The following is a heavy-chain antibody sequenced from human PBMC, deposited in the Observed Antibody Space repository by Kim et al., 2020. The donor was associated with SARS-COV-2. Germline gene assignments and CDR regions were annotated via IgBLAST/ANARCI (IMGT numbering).Heavy chain of an antibody. D-gene: IGHD6-13*01. Sequence: SETLSLTCTVSGGSISSYYWSWIRQPPGKGLEWIGYIYYSGSTNYNPSLKSRVTISVDTSKNQFSLKLSSVTAADTAVYYCARVGQQQLAPRRSYYYYGMDVWGQGTTVTVSS. CDR1: GGSISSYY. V-gene: IGHV4-59*01. CDR3: ARVGQQQLAPRRSYYYYGMDV. CDR2: IYYSGST. J-gene: IGHJ6*02.